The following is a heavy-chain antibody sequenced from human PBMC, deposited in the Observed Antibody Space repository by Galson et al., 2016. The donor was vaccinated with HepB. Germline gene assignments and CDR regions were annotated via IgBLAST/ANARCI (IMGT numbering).Heavy chain of an antibody. V-gene: IGHV3-30*18. J-gene: IGHJ4*02. CDR3: AKVCGGDCPEGDY. CDR2: ISYDGSDK. Sequence: SLRLSCAASGFIFSNYGMHWVRQAPGKGLEWVTVISYDGSDKYYADSVKGRFTISRDNSKNTVHLQMNSLRPEDTAVYYCAKVCGGDCPEGDYWGQGTLV. D-gene: IGHD2-21*02. CDR1: GFIFSNYG.